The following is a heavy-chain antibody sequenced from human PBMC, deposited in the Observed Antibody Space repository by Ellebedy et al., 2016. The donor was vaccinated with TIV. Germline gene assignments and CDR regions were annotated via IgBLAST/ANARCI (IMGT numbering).Heavy chain of an antibody. CDR1: GYTFTSYY. CDR3: GSPNCSSTSCYGMGIDY. Sequence: ASVKVSXXASGYTFTSYYMHWVRQAPGQGLEWMGIINPSGGSTSYAQKFQGRVTMTRDTSTSTVYMELSSLRSEDTAVYYCGSPNCSSTSCYGMGIDYWGLGTLVTVSS. J-gene: IGHJ4*02. D-gene: IGHD2-2*01. CDR2: INPSGGST. V-gene: IGHV1-46*01.